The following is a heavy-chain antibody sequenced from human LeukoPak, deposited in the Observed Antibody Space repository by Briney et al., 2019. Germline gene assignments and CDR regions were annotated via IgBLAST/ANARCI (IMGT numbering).Heavy chain of an antibody. V-gene: IGHV3-48*01. Sequence: GGSLRLSCAASGFTFSSYSMNWVRQAPGKGLEWVSYISSSSSTIYYADSVKGRFTISRDNAKNSLYLQMNSLRAEDTAVYYCARDYCSGGSCYSYYYYYYMDVWGKGTTVTVSS. CDR1: GFTFSSYS. CDR2: ISSSSSTI. D-gene: IGHD2-15*01. J-gene: IGHJ6*03. CDR3: ARDYCSGGSCYSYYYYYYMDV.